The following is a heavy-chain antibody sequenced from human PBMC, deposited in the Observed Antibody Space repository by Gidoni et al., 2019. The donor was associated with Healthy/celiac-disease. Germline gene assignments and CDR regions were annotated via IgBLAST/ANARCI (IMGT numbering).Heavy chain of an antibody. CDR3: ASSSGYYSTFDY. CDR1: GFTFSSYA. Sequence: EVQLVESGGGLVQPGGSLRLSCAASGFTFSSYAMRWVRQAPGKGLEWVSAISGSGGSTYYADSVKGRFTISRDNSKNTLYLQMNSLRAEDTAVYYCASSSGYYSTFDYWGQGTLVTVSS. D-gene: IGHD3-22*01. J-gene: IGHJ4*02. V-gene: IGHV3-23*04. CDR2: ISGSGGST.